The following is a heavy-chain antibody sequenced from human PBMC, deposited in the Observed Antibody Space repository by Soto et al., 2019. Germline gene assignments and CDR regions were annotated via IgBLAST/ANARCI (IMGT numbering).Heavy chain of an antibody. J-gene: IGHJ4*02. CDR2: IYYSGST. Sequence: SETLSLTCTVSGGSISSYYWSWIRQPPGKGLEWIGYIYYSGSTNYNPSLKSRVTISVDTSKNQFSLKLSSVTAADTAVYYCARSIVGATFDYWGQGTLVTVSS. CDR1: GGSISSYY. V-gene: IGHV4-59*01. D-gene: IGHD1-26*01. CDR3: ARSIVGATFDY.